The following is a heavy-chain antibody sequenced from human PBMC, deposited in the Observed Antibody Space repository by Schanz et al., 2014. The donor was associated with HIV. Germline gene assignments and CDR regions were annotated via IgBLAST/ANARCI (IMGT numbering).Heavy chain of an antibody. CDR3: ARDYYYSIDV. V-gene: IGHV3-74*01. CDR1: GSSFSTTW. Sequence: EVQLVESGGGLVKPGGSLRLSCAASGSSFSTTWMHWVRQVPGQGLEWISLIKGDGISVNYADSVKGRFTISRDNAKNTLYLQMHSLRVEDTAVYFCARDYYYSIDVWGQGTTVIVSS. CDR2: IKGDGISV. J-gene: IGHJ6*02.